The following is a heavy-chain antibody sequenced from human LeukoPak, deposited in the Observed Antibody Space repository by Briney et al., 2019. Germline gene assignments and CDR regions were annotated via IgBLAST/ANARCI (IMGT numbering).Heavy chain of an antibody. CDR2: MRYDGSNQ. V-gene: IGHV3-30*02. Sequence: RAGGSLRLSCAASGFTSSSYGMYWVRQAPGKGLEWVAFMRYDGSNQYYADSVKGRFTISRDNSKNTVYLQMNSLRAEDAAVYYCAKAGVNSYGFNYFYYMDVWGKGTTVTVSS. CDR1: GFTSSSYG. J-gene: IGHJ6*03. D-gene: IGHD5-18*01. CDR3: AKAGVNSYGFNYFYYMDV.